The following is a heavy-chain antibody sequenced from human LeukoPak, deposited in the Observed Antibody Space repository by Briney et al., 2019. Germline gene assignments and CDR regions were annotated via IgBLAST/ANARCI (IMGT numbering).Heavy chain of an antibody. J-gene: IGHJ5*02. Sequence: PGGSLRLSCAASGFSFSDYFMTWIRQAPGKGPEWVSHISGRSGVISYADSVKGRFTISRDNAKNSLYLQMNRLRADDTAVYYCARGSYGSGSYYYLWGQGTLVTVSS. CDR1: GFSFSDYF. CDR2: ISGRSGVI. CDR3: ARGSYGSGSYYYL. V-gene: IGHV3-11*01. D-gene: IGHD3-10*01.